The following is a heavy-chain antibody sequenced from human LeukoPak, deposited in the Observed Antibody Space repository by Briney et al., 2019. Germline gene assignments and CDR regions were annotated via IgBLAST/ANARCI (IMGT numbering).Heavy chain of an antibody. CDR2: IKQDGSEK. J-gene: IGHJ4*02. V-gene: IGHV3-7*01. Sequence: PGGSLRLSCAASGFTFSDYYMGWVRQAPGKGLEWVANIKQDGSEKSYVESVKGRFTISRDNAKNSLYLQMNSLRAEDTAVYYCALDYDTSGYSHWGQGALVTVSS. CDR1: GFTFSDYY. CDR3: ALDYDTSGYSH. D-gene: IGHD3-22*01.